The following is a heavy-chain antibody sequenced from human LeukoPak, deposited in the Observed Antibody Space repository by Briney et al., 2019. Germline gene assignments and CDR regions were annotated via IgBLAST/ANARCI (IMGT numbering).Heavy chain of an antibody. J-gene: IGHJ6*03. D-gene: IGHD6-19*01. V-gene: IGHV4-39*07. Sequence: SETLSLTCAVSGASISSSNYYWGWVRQSPGKGLEWIGNIYSSGNTYYNASLKSRVTISVDTSKNQFSLKLSSVTAADTAVYYCARVPAGYYYYYMDVWGKGTTVTVSS. CDR2: IYSSGNT. CDR1: GASISSSNYY. CDR3: ARVPAGYYYYYMDV.